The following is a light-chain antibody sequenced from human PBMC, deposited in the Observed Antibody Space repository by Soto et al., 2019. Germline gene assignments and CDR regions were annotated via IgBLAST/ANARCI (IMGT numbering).Light chain of an antibody. J-gene: IGKJ1*01. CDR3: QQYGSSPPWT. Sequence: EVVLTQSPDTLSLSPGDTATLSCRASQSVDRYVAWYQQKLGQAPRLLIYSASTRTTGIPARFSGSGSGTDFTLTISRLEPEDFAVYYCQQYGSSPPWTFGQGTKVDIK. CDR1: QSVDRY. V-gene: IGKV3-20*01. CDR2: SAS.